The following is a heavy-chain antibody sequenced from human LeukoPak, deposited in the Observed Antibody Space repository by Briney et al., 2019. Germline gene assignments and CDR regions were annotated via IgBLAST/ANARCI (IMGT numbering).Heavy chain of an antibody. J-gene: IGHJ4*02. V-gene: IGHV3-48*01. CDR1: GFTFSSYS. Sequence: GGSLRLSCAASGFTFSSYSMNWVRQAPGKGLEWVSYISSSSSTIYYADSVKGRFTISRDNAKNSLYLQMNSLRAEDTAVYYCAKDKFWRIAAAGALDYWGQGTLVTVSS. D-gene: IGHD6-13*01. CDR3: AKDKFWRIAAAGALDY. CDR2: ISSSSSTI.